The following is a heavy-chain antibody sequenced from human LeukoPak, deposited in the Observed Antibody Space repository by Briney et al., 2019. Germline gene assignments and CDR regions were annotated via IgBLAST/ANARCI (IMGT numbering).Heavy chain of an antibody. J-gene: IGHJ3*02. CDR3: ARVGSRGYDFWSGLNAFDI. D-gene: IGHD3-3*01. CDR1: GGSISSGGYY. Sequence: SETLSLTCTVSGGSISSGGYYWSWIRQPPGKGLEWIGYIYYSGSTNYNPSLKSRVTISVDTSKNQFSLKLSSVTAADTAVYYCARVGSRGYDFWSGLNAFDIWGQGTMVTVSS. CDR2: IYYSGST. V-gene: IGHV4-61*08.